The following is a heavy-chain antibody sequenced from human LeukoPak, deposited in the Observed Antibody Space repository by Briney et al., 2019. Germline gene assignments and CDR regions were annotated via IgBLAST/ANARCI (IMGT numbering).Heavy chain of an antibody. CDR3: AGATVGAFQH. V-gene: IGHV4-61*01. J-gene: IGHJ1*01. CDR1: GGSFSSGSYY. CDR2: IYYSGST. Sequence: SETLSLTCTVSGGSFSSGSYYWSWIRQPPGKRLEWIGYIYYSGSTNYNPSLKSRVTISVDTSKNQFSLRLSSVTAADTAVYYCAGATVGAFQHWGQGTLVTVSS. D-gene: IGHD1-26*01.